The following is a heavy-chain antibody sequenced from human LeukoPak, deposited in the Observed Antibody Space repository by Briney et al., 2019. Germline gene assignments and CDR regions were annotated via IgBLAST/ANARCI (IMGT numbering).Heavy chain of an antibody. CDR3: ATSMVRGVIGY. CDR2: INHSGST. D-gene: IGHD3-10*01. J-gene: IGHJ4*02. Sequence: PSETLSLTCTVSGGSFSGYYWSWIRQPPGKGLEWIGEINHSGSTNYNPSLKSRVTISVDTSKNQFSLKLSSVTAADTAVYYCATSMVRGVIGYWGQGTLVTVSS. CDR1: GGSFSGYY. V-gene: IGHV4-34*01.